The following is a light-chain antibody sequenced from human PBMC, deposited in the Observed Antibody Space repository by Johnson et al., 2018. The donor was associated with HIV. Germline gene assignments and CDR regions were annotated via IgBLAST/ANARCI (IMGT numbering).Light chain of an antibody. V-gene: IGLV1-51*01. CDR1: SSNIGNNF. CDR3: GTWDSSLSSYV. Sequence: QSVLTQPPSMSAAPGQRVTISCSGSSSNIGNNFVSWYQQVPGAAPKLLIYDNNRRPSGIADRFSGSKSGTSATLGITGLQTGDEADYYCGTWDSSLSSYVFGTGTQVTVL. CDR2: DNN. J-gene: IGLJ1*01.